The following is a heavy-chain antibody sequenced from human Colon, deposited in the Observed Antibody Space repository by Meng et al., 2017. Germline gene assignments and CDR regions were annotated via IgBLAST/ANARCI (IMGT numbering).Heavy chain of an antibody. V-gene: IGHV4-4*07. CDR2: SRVSGST. CDR3: ARYHAPFGYGLSRPGLDP. CDR1: VGSIICYS. Sequence: GVVHSSETSTPTFNVSVGSIICYSWNWIRQTVGNGLCWIVRSRVSGSTNFNPSLKSRVHISVDTSKNQFSLTLYSVTAADTAVYFCARYHAPFGYGLSRPGLDPWGQGTLVTVSS. D-gene: IGHD5-18*01. J-gene: IGHJ5*02.